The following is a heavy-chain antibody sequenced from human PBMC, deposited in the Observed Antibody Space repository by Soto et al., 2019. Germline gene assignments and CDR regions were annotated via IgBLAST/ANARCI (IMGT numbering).Heavy chain of an antibody. CDR1: GGSISSSSYY. CDR2: IYYSGST. V-gene: IGHV4-39*01. Sequence: SETLSLTCTVSGGSISSSSYYWGWIRQPPGKGPEWIGSIYYSGSTYYNPPLKSRVTISVDTSKNQFSLKLSSVTAADTAVYYCARRGSLGLYYYYGMDVWGQGTTVTVSS. J-gene: IGHJ6*02. CDR3: ARRGSLGLYYYYGMDV. D-gene: IGHD7-27*01.